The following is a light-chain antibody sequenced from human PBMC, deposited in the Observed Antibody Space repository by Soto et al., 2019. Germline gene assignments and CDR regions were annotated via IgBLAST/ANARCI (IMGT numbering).Light chain of an antibody. Sequence: DIQMTQSPSTLSASVGDRVTITCRASESISNFLAWYQQKPGKASKLLIYKASSLESGVPSRFSGSGSGTEFTLTISSLQPDDFATYYCQQYQSYSFSFGGGTKVDI. CDR3: QQYQSYSFS. J-gene: IGKJ4*01. V-gene: IGKV1-5*03. CDR1: ESISNF. CDR2: KAS.